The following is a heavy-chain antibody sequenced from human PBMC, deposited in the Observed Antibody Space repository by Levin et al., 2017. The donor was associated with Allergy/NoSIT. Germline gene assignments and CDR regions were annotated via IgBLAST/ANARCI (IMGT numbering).Heavy chain of an antibody. CDR2: IYSGGST. V-gene: IGHV3-66*02. Sequence: GGSLRLSCAASGFTVSSNYMSWVRQAPGKGLEWVSVIYSGGSTYYADSVKGRFTISRDNSKNTLYLQMNSLRAEDTAVYYCARDRITMVRGVIITAYFDYWGQGTLVTVSS. CDR1: GFTVSSNY. D-gene: IGHD3-10*01. CDR3: ARDRITMVRGVIITAYFDY. J-gene: IGHJ4*02.